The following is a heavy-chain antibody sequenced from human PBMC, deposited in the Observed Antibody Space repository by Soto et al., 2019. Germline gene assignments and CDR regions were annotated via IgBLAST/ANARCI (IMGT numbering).Heavy chain of an antibody. CDR2: ISSSSSTI. V-gene: IGHV3-48*02. J-gene: IGHJ4*02. CDR1: GFTFSSYT. CDR3: ARDLGYGDPTWPYFDY. D-gene: IGHD4-17*01. Sequence: EVQLVESGGGLVQPGGSLRLSCAASGFTFSSYTMNWVRQAPGKGLEWVSYISSSSSTIYYADSVKGRFTISRDNAKYSLYLQMNSLRDADTAVYYCARDLGYGDPTWPYFDYWGQGTVVIVSS.